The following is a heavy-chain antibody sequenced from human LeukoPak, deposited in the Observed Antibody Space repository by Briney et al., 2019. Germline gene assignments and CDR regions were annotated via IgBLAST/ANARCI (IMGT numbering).Heavy chain of an antibody. CDR2: ISWDGGST. Sequence: GGSLRLSCAASGFTFDDYTMHWVRQAPGKGLEWVSLISWDGGSTYYADSVKGRFTISRDNRKNSLYLQMNSLRTEDTALYYCAKDRGMMVRGVGFDPWGQGTLVTVSS. CDR1: GFTFDDYT. D-gene: IGHD3-10*01. V-gene: IGHV3-43*01. J-gene: IGHJ5*02. CDR3: AKDRGMMVRGVGFDP.